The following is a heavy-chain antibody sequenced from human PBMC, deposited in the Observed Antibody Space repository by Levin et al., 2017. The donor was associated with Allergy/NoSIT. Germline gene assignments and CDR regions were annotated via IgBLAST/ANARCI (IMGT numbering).Heavy chain of an antibody. J-gene: IGHJ4*02. CDR3: AADATAGTTRAGYPN. CDR2: IVVGSGNT. D-gene: IGHD1-1*01. Sequence: SVKVSCKASGFTFTSSAVQWVRQARGQRLEWIGWIVVGSGNTNYAQKFQERVTITRDMSTSTAYMELSSLRSEDTAVYYCAADATAGTTRAGYPNWGEGTLVTVSA. CDR1: GFTFTSSA. V-gene: IGHV1-58*01.